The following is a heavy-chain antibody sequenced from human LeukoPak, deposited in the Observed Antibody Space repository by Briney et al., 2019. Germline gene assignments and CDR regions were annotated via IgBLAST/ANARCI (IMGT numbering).Heavy chain of an antibody. CDR1: GFTFSSYW. CDR2: IKQDGSER. Sequence: GGSLRLSCAASGFTFSSYWMSWVRQAPGKGLEWVANIKQDGSERYYVDSMKGRFTTSRDNAKNSLYLQMNSLRAEDTAVYYCARGLAAFRDYYASGSLDYWGQGALVTVSS. CDR3: ARGLAAFRDYYASGSLDY. D-gene: IGHD3-10*01. V-gene: IGHV3-7*01. J-gene: IGHJ4*02.